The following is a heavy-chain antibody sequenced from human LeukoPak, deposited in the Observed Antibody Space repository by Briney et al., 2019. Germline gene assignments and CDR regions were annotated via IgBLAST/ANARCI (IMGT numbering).Heavy chain of an antibody. CDR2: TFRSVTT. CDR3: ARYAYSSSYRYYFDY. D-gene: IGHD6-13*01. Sequence: SETLSLTCTVSGASISSYYWSWIRQPPGKGLEWIGYTFRSVTTKYHPSLQSRVTMSVDTSKNQFSLKLSSVTAADTAVYYCARYAYSSSYRYYFDYWGQGTLVTVSS. CDR1: GASISSYY. V-gene: IGHV4-59*12. J-gene: IGHJ4*02.